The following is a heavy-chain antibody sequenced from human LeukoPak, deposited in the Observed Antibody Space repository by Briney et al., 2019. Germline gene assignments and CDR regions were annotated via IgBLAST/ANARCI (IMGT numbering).Heavy chain of an antibody. V-gene: IGHV1-24*01. CDR1: GYTLTELS. CDR2: FDPEDGET. CDR3: ATLPLLLRLGGLSLLSDY. Sequence: ASVKVSCKVSGYTLTELSMHWVRQAPGKGLEWMGGFDPEDGETIYAQKFQGRVTMTEDTSTDTAYMELSGLRSEDTAVYYCATLPLLLRLGGLSLLSDYWGQGTLVTVSS. J-gene: IGHJ4*02. D-gene: IGHD3-16*02.